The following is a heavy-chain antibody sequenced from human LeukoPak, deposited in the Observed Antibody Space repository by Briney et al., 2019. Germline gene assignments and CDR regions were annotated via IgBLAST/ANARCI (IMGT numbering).Heavy chain of an antibody. D-gene: IGHD6-13*01. V-gene: IGHV3-23*01. J-gene: IGHJ4*02. CDR2: ISGGGFDT. CDR1: GFTFSSYA. Sequence: GGSLRLSCAASGFTFSSYAMSWVRQAPGKGLEWVSAISGGGFDTYSADSVKGRFTISRDSSKNTLFLQMNSLRAEDTALYYCAKATSSTWYNYDYWGQGTLVTVSS. CDR3: AKATSSTWYNYDY.